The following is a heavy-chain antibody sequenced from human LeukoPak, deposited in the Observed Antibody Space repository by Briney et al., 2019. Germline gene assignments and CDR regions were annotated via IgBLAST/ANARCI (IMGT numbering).Heavy chain of an antibody. CDR2: IYYSGST. CDR1: GGSISSGGYY. J-gene: IGHJ3*02. CDR3: ASLTYGDYGSVAFDI. V-gene: IGHV4-31*03. Sequence: ASETLSLTCTVSGGSISSGGYYWSWIRQPPGKGLEWIGYIYYSGSTYYNPSLKSRVTISVDTSKNQFSLKLSSVTAADTAVYYCASLTYGDYGSVAFDIWGQGTMVTVSS. D-gene: IGHD4-17*01.